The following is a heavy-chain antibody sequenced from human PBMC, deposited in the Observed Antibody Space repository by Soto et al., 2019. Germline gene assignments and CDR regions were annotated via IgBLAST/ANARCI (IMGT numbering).Heavy chain of an antibody. CDR2: INAGSGDS. V-gene: IGHV1-3*01. Sequence: GASVKVSCKASEYTFTSYAIHWLRQAPGQSLEWMGWINAGSGDSKYSQKFQGRVTISSDTSASTAYMELSSLRSEDTAVYYCARVRARYYFDYWGQGTLVTVSS. CDR3: ARVRARYYFDY. CDR1: EYTFTSYA. D-gene: IGHD4-17*01. J-gene: IGHJ4*02.